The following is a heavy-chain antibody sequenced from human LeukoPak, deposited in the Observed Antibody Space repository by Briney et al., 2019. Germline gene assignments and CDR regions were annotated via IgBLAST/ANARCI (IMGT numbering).Heavy chain of an antibody. D-gene: IGHD3-16*01. V-gene: IGHV4-39*01. Sequence: SETLSLTCTVSGGSISSSSYYWGWIRQPPGKGLEWIGSIYYSGSTYYNPSLKSRVTISVDTSKNQFSLKLSSVTAADTAVYYCARHMGGREEDAFDIWGQGTMVTVSS. CDR1: GGSISSSSYY. J-gene: IGHJ3*02. CDR2: IYYSGST. CDR3: ARHMGGREEDAFDI.